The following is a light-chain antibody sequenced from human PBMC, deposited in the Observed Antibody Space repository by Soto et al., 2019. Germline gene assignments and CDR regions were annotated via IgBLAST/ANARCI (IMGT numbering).Light chain of an antibody. CDR3: SSYTSSSTLIYV. Sequence: QSALTQPASVSWSPGQSITISCTGTSSDVGGYNYVSWYQQHPGKAPKLMIYDVSNRPSGVSNRFSGSKSGNTASLTISGLQAEDEADYYCSSYTSSSTLIYVFGTGTQLTVL. CDR1: SSDVGGYNY. CDR2: DVS. J-gene: IGLJ1*01. V-gene: IGLV2-14*01.